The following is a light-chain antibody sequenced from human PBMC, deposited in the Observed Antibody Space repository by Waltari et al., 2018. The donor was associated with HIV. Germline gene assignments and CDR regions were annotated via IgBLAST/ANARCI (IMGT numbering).Light chain of an antibody. Sequence: IVVIQSPDSLALSLGERATINCSSSQSLLATSNKKNYLAWYQQKSAQSPRLLISWASTRESGVPDRFSGSGSGTDFSLTITSLQAEDVAVDYCQQYYGSPLAFGGGTQVEIK. CDR1: QSLLATSNKKNY. CDR3: QQYYGSPLA. V-gene: IGKV4-1*01. CDR2: WAS. J-gene: IGKJ4*01.